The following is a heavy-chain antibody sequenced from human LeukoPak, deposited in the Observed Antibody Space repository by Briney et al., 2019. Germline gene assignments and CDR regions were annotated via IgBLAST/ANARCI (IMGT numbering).Heavy chain of an antibody. J-gene: IGHJ4*02. CDR2: ISHSGST. CDR3: ASRPQWPV. CDR1: GGSISRSDW. V-gene: IGHV4-4*02. Sequence: SGTLSLTCAVSGGSISRSDWWTWVRQPPGKGLEWVGEISHSGSTNYNPSLKSRVTISLDKSKNHFSLNLNSVTAADTAVYYCASRPQWPVWGQGTLVTVSS. D-gene: IGHD6-19*01.